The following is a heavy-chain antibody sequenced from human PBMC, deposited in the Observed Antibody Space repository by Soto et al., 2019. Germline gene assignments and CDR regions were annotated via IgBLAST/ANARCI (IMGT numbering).Heavy chain of an antibody. CDR3: ASGIQLWLRRINNGYSG. D-gene: IGHD5-18*01. V-gene: IGHV1-69*12. CDR1: GGTFSTYA. J-gene: IGHJ4*02. Sequence: QVQLVQSGAEVKKPESSVKVSCKAPGGTFSTYALSWVRQAPGQGLEWMGGIIPMFGTANYAQRFQDRVTITADESTNTGYMELSSLRSEDTAVYFCASGIQLWLRRINNGYSGWGQGTLVTVSS. CDR2: IIPMFGTA.